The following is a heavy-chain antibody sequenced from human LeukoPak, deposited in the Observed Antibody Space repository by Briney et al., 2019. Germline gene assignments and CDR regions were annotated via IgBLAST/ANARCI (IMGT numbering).Heavy chain of an antibody. CDR2: FSGSGGST. J-gene: IGHJ4*02. D-gene: IGHD6-13*01. CDR1: GFTFSSYA. CDR3: AKDPSSWYRFDY. V-gene: IGHV3-23*01. Sequence: GGSLRLSCAASGFTFSSYAMSWVRQAPGKGLEWVSAFSGSGGSTYYADSEKGRFTISRDNSKNTLYLQMNSLRAEDTAVYYCAKDPSSWYRFDYWGQGTLVTVSS.